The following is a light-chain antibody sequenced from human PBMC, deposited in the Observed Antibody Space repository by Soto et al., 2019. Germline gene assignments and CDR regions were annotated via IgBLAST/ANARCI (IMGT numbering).Light chain of an antibody. V-gene: IGKV1-5*01. Sequence: DIQMTQSPSTLSASVGDRVTITCRASQSISPWLAWYQQKPGKAPKLLIFDVSNLESGVPSRFSGSGSGSEFPPNISSLQPADFATFYCLQYHTYRTFGQGTKVDIK. CDR3: LQYHTYRT. CDR1: QSISPW. CDR2: DVS. J-gene: IGKJ1*01.